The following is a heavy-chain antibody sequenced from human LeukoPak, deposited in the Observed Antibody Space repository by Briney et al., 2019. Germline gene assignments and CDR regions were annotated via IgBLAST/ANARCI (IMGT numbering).Heavy chain of an antibody. J-gene: IGHJ4*02. CDR1: GFTFSSYW. Sequence: PGGSLRLSCAASGFTFSSYWMSWVRQAPGKGLEWVANIKQDGSEKYYVDSVKGRFTISRDNAKNSLYLQMNSLRAEDTAVYYCARDVRSYYYDSSGYYPDYWGQGTLVTVSS. D-gene: IGHD3-22*01. V-gene: IGHV3-7*01. CDR2: IKQDGSEK. CDR3: ARDVRSYYYDSSGYYPDY.